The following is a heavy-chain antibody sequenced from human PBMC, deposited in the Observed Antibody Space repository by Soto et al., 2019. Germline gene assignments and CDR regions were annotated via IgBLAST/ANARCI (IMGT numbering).Heavy chain of an antibody. V-gene: IGHV3-9*01. CDR1: GFTFDDSD. D-gene: IGHD2-8*01. CDR2: ISWSSGTI. Sequence: EVELAESGGGLAQTGRSLRLSCAGSGFTFDDSDMYWVRQAPGKGLEWVSGISWSSGTIGYADSVKGRFTISRDNAKNSLYLEMSPLRPEDTAIYYCVKSPWSRRGDLDLWGRGTLVTVSS. CDR3: VKSPWSRRGDLDL. J-gene: IGHJ2*01.